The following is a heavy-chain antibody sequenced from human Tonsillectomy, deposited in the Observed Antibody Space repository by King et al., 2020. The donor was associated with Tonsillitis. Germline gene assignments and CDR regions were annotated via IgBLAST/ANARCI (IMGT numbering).Heavy chain of an antibody. CDR2: ISWNSGSI. CDR3: AKDRSYYDFWSGPYGMDV. D-gene: IGHD3-3*01. Sequence: VQLVESGGGLVQPGRSLRLSCAASGFTFDDYAMHWVRQAPGKGLEWVSGISWNSGSIGYADSVKGRFTISRDNAKNSLYLQMNSLRAEDTALYYCAKDRSYYDFWSGPYGMDVWGQGTTVTVSS. J-gene: IGHJ6*02. V-gene: IGHV3-9*01. CDR1: GFTFDDYA.